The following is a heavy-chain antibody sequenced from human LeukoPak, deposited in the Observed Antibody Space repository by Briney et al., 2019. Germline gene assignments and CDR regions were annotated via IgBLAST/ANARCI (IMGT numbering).Heavy chain of an antibody. CDR1: GYTLTELS. Sequence: ASVKVSCKVSGYTLTELSMHWVRQAPGKGLEWMGGFDPEDGETIYAQKFQGRVTMTEDTSTDTPYMELSSLRSEDTAVYYCATDAAAGSPGNWYFDLWGRGTLVTVSS. D-gene: IGHD2-15*01. CDR2: FDPEDGET. V-gene: IGHV1-24*01. J-gene: IGHJ2*01. CDR3: ATDAAAGSPGNWYFDL.